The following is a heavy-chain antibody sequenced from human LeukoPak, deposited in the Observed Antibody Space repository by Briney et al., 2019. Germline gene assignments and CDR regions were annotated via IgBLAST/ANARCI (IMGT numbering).Heavy chain of an antibody. CDR1: GGSFSGYY. V-gene: IGHV4-34*01. CDR3: ARGISMVRGATSEGIP. J-gene: IGHJ5*02. D-gene: IGHD3-10*01. Sequence: SETLSLTCAVYGGSFSGYYWSWIRQPPGKGLEWIGETNHSGSTNYNPSLKSRVTISVDTSKNQFSLKLSSVTAADTAVYYCARGISMVRGATSEGIPWGQGTLVTVSS. CDR2: TNHSGST.